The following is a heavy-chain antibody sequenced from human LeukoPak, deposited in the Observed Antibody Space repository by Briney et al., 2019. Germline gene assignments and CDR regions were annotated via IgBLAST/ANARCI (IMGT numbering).Heavy chain of an antibody. D-gene: IGHD1-26*01. J-gene: IGHJ4*02. CDR1: GFTFSSHG. Sequence: PGGSLRLSCAASGFTFSSHGMSWVRQAPGKGLEWVSSISGGGVSTYYADSVKGRFIISRDNSKNTLYLQMNSLRAEDTAVYYCAKETMTYSGSYYFDYWGQGTLVTVSS. V-gene: IGHV3-23*01. CDR3: AKETMTYSGSYYFDY. CDR2: ISGGGVST.